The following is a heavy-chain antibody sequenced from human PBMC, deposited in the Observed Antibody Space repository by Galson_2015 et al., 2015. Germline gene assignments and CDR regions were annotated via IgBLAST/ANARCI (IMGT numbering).Heavy chain of an antibody. CDR1: GFSFRNYG. V-gene: IGHV3-30*18. Sequence: SLRLSCAASGFSFRNYGMHWVRQAPGKGLEWVALVSYDGSNDYYTDSVKGRFSISRDNSKHTLYLQMNSLRAEDTAMYYCTKQVSSAPWAFDSWGQGTLVTVSS. CDR2: VSYDGSND. D-gene: IGHD6-6*01. CDR3: TKQVSSAPWAFDS. J-gene: IGHJ4*02.